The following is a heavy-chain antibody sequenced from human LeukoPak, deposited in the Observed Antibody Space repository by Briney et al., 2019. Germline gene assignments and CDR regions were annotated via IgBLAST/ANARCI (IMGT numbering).Heavy chain of an antibody. CDR3: AKGGATSASPSDY. J-gene: IGHJ4*02. V-gene: IGHV3-23*01. D-gene: IGHD1-26*01. CDR1: GFTFSSYG. Sequence: GGSLRLSCAASGFTFSSYGMHWVRQAPGKGLEWVSSISSSGISTYYTDSVKGRFTISRDNSKNTLYLQMSSLRAEDTAVYYCAKGGATSASPSDYWGQGTLATVSS. CDR2: ISSSGIST.